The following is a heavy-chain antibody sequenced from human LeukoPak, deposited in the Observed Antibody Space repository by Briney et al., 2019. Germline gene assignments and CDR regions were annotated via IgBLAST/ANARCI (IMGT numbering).Heavy chain of an antibody. D-gene: IGHD3-9*01. V-gene: IGHV3-23*01. Sequence: GGSLRLSCAASGFTFSSYAMSWVRQAPGKGLEWVSGISGSGGSTFYADSVKGRFTISRDNSKNTLYLQVNSLRAEDTAVYYCEKDHYDILTGYYPPKNWGQGTPVTVSS. J-gene: IGHJ4*02. CDR2: ISGSGGST. CDR3: EKDHYDILTGYYPPKN. CDR1: GFTFSSYA.